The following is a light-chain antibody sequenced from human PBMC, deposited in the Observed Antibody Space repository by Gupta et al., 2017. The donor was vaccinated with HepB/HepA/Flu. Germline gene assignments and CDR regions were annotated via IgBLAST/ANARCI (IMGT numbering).Light chain of an antibody. Sequence: IVLTQSPATLSVSPGERVTLSCRASQSVSSNLAWYQQKPGQAPRPLMYSASTRASGIPARFSGSGSGTEFTVTISSLQSEDFAVYYCQQYNNWPPDTFGQRTKLEIK. CDR3: QQYNNWPPDT. V-gene: IGKV3-15*01. CDR2: SAS. CDR1: QSVSSN. J-gene: IGKJ2*01.